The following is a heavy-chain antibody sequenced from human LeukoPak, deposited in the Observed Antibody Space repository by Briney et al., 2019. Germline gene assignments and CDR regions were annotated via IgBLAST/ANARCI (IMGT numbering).Heavy chain of an antibody. CDR2: ISSSGSTI. CDR1: GFTFSDYY. V-gene: IGHV3-11*01. Sequence: GGSLRLSCAASGFTFSDYYMSWIRQAPGKGLEWVSYISSSGSTIYYADSVKGRFTISRDNAKNSLYLQMNSLRAEDTAVYYCARAGLLWFGELSDWYFDLWGRGTLVTVSS. D-gene: IGHD3-10*01. CDR3: ARAGLLWFGELSDWYFDL. J-gene: IGHJ2*01.